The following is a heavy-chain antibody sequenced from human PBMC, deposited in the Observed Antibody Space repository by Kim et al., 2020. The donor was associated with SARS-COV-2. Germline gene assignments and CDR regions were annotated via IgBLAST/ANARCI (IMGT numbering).Heavy chain of an antibody. J-gene: IGHJ4*02. CDR1: GGSISSGGYY. Sequence: SETLSLTCTVSGGSISSGGYYWSWIRQHPGKGLEWIGYIYYSGSTYYNPSLKSRVTISVDTSKNQFSLKLSSVTAADTAVYYCARGIITMVRGVIGTFDYWGQGTLVTVSS. CDR3: ARGIITMVRGVIGTFDY. CDR2: IYYSGST. D-gene: IGHD3-10*01. V-gene: IGHV4-31*03.